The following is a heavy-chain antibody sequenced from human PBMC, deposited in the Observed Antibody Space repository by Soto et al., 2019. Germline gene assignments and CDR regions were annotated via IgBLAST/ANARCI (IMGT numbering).Heavy chain of an antibody. Sequence: SETLSLTCAVYGGSFSGYYWSWIRQPPGKGLEWIGEINHSGSTNYNPSLKSRVTISVDTSKNQFSLKLSSVTAADTAVYYCARGSGRDFWSCYYQYYDGMDVWGQGTSVTGSS. V-gene: IGHV4-34*01. CDR3: ARGSGRDFWSCYYQYYDGMDV. CDR1: GGSFSGYY. J-gene: IGHJ6*02. CDR2: INHSGST. D-gene: IGHD3-3*01.